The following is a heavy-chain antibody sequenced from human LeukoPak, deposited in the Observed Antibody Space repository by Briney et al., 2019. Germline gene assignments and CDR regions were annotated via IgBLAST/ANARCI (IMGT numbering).Heavy chain of an antibody. J-gene: IGHJ4*02. D-gene: IGHD2-2*01. CDR3: ARESGYAVGDF. Sequence: GGSLRLSCAASGFIIRSNYMSWFRQPPGKGLEWASVIYNDGRTYYADSVKGRFIISKDISKNTLYLQMNNLRADDTALYYCARESGYAVGDFWGRGTLVTVSS. V-gene: IGHV3-53*01. CDR2: IYNDGRT. CDR1: GFIIRSNY.